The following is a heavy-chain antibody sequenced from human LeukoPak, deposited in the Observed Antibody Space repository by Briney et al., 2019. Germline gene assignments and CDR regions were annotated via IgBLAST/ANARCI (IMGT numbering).Heavy chain of an antibody. CDR3: AKDPFYYYDSSGYASFDY. J-gene: IGHJ4*02. D-gene: IGHD3-22*01. CDR2: ISGSGGST. V-gene: IGHV3-23*01. Sequence: HSGGSLRLSCAASGFTFSSYAMTWVRQAPGKGLEWVSAISGSGGSTYYADSVKGRFTISRDNSKNTLYLQMNSLRAEDTAVYYCAKDPFYYYDSSGYASFDYWGQGTLVTVSS. CDR1: GFTFSSYA.